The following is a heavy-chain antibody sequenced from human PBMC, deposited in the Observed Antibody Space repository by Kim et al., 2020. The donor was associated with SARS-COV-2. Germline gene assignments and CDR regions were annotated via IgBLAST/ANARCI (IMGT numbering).Heavy chain of an antibody. CDR3: ERDRKFGY. V-gene: IGHV1-18*01. CDR1: GYTFTSYG. Sequence: ASVKVSCKASGYTFTSYGITWVRQAPGQGLEWMGWISPYNGNTNYAQSLQDRGTMNTDTSTNTAYMELWSLRSDETAVYYCERDRKFGYWGQGTLVTV. J-gene: IGHJ4*02. CDR2: ISPYNGNT. D-gene: IGHD3-10*01.